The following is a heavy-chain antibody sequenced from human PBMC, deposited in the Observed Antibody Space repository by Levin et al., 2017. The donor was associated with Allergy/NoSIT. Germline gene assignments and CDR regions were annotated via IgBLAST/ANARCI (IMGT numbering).Heavy chain of an antibody. CDR3: ARDRTITTTGETYFYGMDV. Sequence: TSETLSLTCTVSGGSISGYYWSWIRQPPGKGLEWIGYIYYSGSTKYNPSLKSRVTISVDTSKNQFSLKLSSVTAADTAVYYCARDRTITTTGETYFYGMDVWGQGTTVTVSS. CDR2: IYYSGST. D-gene: IGHD7-27*01. V-gene: IGHV4-59*01. CDR1: GGSISGYY. J-gene: IGHJ6*02.